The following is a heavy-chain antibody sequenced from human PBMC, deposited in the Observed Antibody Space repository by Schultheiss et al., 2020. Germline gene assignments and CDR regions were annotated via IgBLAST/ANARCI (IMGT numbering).Heavy chain of an antibody. Sequence: SQTLSLTCTVSGGSLSGYYWSWIRQPPGKGLEWVGFIHYGGGTSYNRSLRGRLTISLDTSKNQFSLKLTSVTAADAAMYFCARFRPQEGRTTVTSFDYWGQGILVTVSS. D-gene: IGHD4-17*01. CDR1: GGSLSGYY. CDR3: ARFRPQEGRTTVTSFDY. V-gene: IGHV4-59*01. J-gene: IGHJ4*02. CDR2: IHYGGGT.